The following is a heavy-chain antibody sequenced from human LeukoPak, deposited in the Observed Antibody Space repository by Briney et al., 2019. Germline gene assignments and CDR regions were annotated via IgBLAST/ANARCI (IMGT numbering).Heavy chain of an antibody. V-gene: IGHV1-8*01. CDR1: GYTFTSYD. CDR2: MNPNSGNT. CDR3: ARVSSYYDSSGYYEGFDY. D-gene: IGHD3-22*01. J-gene: IGHJ4*02. Sequence: ASVKVSCKASGYTFTSYDINWVRQSTGQGLEWMGWMNPNSGNTGYAQKFQGRVTMTRNTSISTAYMELSSLRSEETAVYYCARVSSYYDSSGYYEGFDYWGQGTLVTVSS.